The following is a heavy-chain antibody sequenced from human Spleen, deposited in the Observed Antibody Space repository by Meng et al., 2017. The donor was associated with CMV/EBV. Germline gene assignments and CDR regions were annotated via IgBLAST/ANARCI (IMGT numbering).Heavy chain of an antibody. CDR3: AKDTSRETSGKLHFDY. V-gene: IGHV3-11*01. CDR2: ISPSGDTI. CDR1: GFTFSDYY. D-gene: IGHD1-26*01. Sequence: GESLKISCAASGFTFSDYYMTWIRQAPGKGLQWVSYISPSGDTIYYTDSVQGRFTVSRDNARDSLYLQMNSLRAEDMALYYCAKDTSRETSGKLHFDYWGQGTLVTVSS. J-gene: IGHJ4*02.